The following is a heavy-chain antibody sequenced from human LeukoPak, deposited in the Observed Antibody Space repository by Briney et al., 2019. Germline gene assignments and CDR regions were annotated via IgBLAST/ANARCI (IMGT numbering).Heavy chain of an antibody. V-gene: IGHV3-23*01. Sequence: GGSLRLSCAASGFTFSSYAMSWVRQAPGKGLEWVSAISGSGGSTYYADSVKGRFTISRDNSKNTLYLQMNSLRAEDTAVYYCARDSSGWPAGYYFDYWGQGTLVTVSS. CDR3: ARDSSGWPAGYYFDY. CDR2: ISGSGGST. J-gene: IGHJ4*02. D-gene: IGHD6-19*01. CDR1: GFTFSSYA.